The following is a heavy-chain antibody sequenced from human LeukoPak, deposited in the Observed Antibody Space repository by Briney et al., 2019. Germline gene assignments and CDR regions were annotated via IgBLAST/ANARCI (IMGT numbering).Heavy chain of an antibody. D-gene: IGHD3-10*01. CDR2: IYTSGST. J-gene: IGHJ5*02. Sequence: SETLPLTCTDSGGSNSSYYWSWIRQPAGKALEWIGRIYTSGSTNYNPSLKSRVTMSVDTSKNQFSLKLSSVTAADTAVYYCARALWFGDQGWFDPWGQGTLVTVSS. CDR3: ARALWFGDQGWFDP. V-gene: IGHV4-4*07. CDR1: GGSNSSYY.